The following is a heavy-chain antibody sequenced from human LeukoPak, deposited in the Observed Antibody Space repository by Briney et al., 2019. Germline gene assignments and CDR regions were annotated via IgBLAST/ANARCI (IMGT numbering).Heavy chain of an antibody. Sequence: SETLSLTCTVSDDSITMYYWTWIRQPPGKGLEWIGYVDHTGSTNFNPSLNGRVSISRDTSKNLFSLRLRSVTVADTAVYFCARGRVSLSTWYSTYYYYFYMDVWGKGTTVTVSS. V-gene: IGHV4-59*01. CDR1: DDSITMYY. D-gene: IGHD1-1*01. CDR3: ARGRVSLSTWYSTYYYYFYMDV. J-gene: IGHJ6*03. CDR2: VDHTGST.